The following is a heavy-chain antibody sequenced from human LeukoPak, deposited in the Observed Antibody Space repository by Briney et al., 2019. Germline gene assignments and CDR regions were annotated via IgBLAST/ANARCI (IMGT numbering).Heavy chain of an antibody. V-gene: IGHV3-74*01. Sequence: GGSLRLSCAASGFTFSDYYMSWIRQAPGKGLVWVSRINSDGSSTSYADSVKGRFTISRDNAKNTLYLQMNSLRAEDTAVYYCAELGITMIGGVWGKGTTVTISS. CDR3: AELGITMIGGV. CDR2: INSDGSST. CDR1: GFTFSDYY. J-gene: IGHJ6*04. D-gene: IGHD3-10*02.